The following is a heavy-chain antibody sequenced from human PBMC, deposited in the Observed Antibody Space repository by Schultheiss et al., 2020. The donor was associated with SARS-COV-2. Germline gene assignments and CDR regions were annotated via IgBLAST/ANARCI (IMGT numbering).Heavy chain of an antibody. V-gene: IGHV5-51*01. D-gene: IGHD6-19*01. CDR3: ARPPVAENYFDY. CDR1: GYSFTRYW. CDR2: IYPGDSDT. Sequence: GGSLRLSCKGSGYSFTRYWIGWVRQMPGKGLEWMGIIYPGDSDTRYSQSFQGQVTISADKSISTAYLQWSSLKASDTAMYYCARPPVAENYFDYWGQGTLVTVSS. J-gene: IGHJ4*02.